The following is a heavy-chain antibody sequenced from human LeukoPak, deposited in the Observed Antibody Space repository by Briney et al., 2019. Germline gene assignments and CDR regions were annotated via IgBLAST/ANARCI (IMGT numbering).Heavy chain of an antibody. CDR1: GGTFSSYA. J-gene: IGHJ6*03. V-gene: IGHV1-69*13. CDR3: ATMVRGVIITYYYYYMDV. Sequence: GASVKVSCKASGGTFSSYAISWVRQAPGQGLEWMGGIIPICGTANYAQKFQGRVTITADESTSTAYMELSSLRSEDTAVYYCATMVRGVIITYYYYYMDVWGKGTTVTISS. CDR2: IIPICGTA. D-gene: IGHD3-10*01.